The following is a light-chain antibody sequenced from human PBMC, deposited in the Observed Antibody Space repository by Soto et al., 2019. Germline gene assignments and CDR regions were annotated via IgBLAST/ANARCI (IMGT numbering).Light chain of an antibody. J-gene: IGLJ1*01. CDR1: INDIGSHHY. CDR3: ASSLTTSPLEG. V-gene: IGLV2-14*01. CDR2: EVH. Sequence: QSALTQPASVSGSPGEAITVSCFRSINDIGSHHYVSWYRQYPGVAPRLFIYEVHYRPAWVSSRFSGSKSGNTASLTISGLQAADEADYYCASSLTTSPLEGFGTGTKVTVL.